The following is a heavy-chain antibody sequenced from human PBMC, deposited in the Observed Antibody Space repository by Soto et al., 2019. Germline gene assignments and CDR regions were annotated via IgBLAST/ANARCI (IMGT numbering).Heavy chain of an antibody. D-gene: IGHD2-2*01. J-gene: IGHJ5*02. Sequence: PVGSLILSCAASGFDFSSYAMSWVRQAPGKGLECISLISGTGVPSLYAESVKGRFAVTRDNSKDTLFLEMNNLRVDDTAIYYCAKSFCSSSSCFFLWVDPWGPGTLVTVSS. CDR3: AKSFCSSSSCFFLWVDP. CDR2: ISGTGVPS. CDR1: GFDFSSYA. V-gene: IGHV3-23*01.